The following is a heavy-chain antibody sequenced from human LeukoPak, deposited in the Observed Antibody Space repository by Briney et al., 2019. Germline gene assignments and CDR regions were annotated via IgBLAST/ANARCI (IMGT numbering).Heavy chain of an antibody. CDR1: GGSISSGDYY. V-gene: IGHV4-30-4*08. Sequence: SQTLSLTCTVFGGSISSGDYYWSWIRQPPGKGLEWIGYIYYSGSTYYNPSLKSRVTISVDTSKNQFSLKLSSVTAADTAVYYCAQGGDYSSSSVFDYWGQGTLVTVSS. CDR2: IYYSGST. J-gene: IGHJ4*02. D-gene: IGHD6-6*01. CDR3: AQGGDYSSSSVFDY.